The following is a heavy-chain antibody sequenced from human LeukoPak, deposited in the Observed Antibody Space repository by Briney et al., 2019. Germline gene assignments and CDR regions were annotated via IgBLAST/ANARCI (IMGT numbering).Heavy chain of an antibody. CDR2: VNHSGST. CDR3: ARGYTNGWSVWRRYFQH. D-gene: IGHD6-19*01. V-gene: IGHV4-34*01. J-gene: IGHJ1*01. CDR1: GGSFSGYY. Sequence: PSETLSLTCAVYGGSFSGYYWSWIRQPPGKGLEWIGEVNHSGSTNYNPSLKGRVTISVDTSKNQFSLKLSSVTAADTAVYYCARGYTNGWSVWRRYFQHWGQGTLVTVSS.